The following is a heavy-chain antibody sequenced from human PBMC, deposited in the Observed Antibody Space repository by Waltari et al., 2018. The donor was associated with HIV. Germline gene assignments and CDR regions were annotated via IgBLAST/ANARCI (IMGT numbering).Heavy chain of an antibody. V-gene: IGHV4-38-2*01. CDR3: ARVGLGWLLDY. CDR1: GYSISSGYY. J-gene: IGHJ4*02. Sequence: QVQLQESGPGLVKPSETLSLTCAVSGYSISSGYYWGWIRQPPGKGLEWIGSIYHRGSTYYNPSLKSRVTISVDTSKNQFSLKLSSVTAADTAVYYCARVGLGWLLDYWGQGTLVTVSS. CDR2: IYHRGST. D-gene: IGHD5-12*01.